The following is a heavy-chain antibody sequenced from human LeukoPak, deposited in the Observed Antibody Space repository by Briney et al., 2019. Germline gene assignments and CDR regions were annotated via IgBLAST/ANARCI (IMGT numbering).Heavy chain of an antibody. D-gene: IGHD3-10*01. J-gene: IGHJ6*03. CDR1: GGSISSYY. Sequence: SETLSLTCTVSGGSISSYYWNWIRQPPGKGLEWIGYIYYSGSTNYNPSLKSRVTISVDTSKNQFSLNLTSVAAADTAVYYCARPPYYGDYYYYMDVWGKGTTVTISS. CDR2: IYYSGST. V-gene: IGHV4-59*01. CDR3: ARPPYYGDYYYYMDV.